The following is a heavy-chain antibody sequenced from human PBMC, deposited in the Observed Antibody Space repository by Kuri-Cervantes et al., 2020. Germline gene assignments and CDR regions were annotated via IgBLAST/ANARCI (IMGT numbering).Heavy chain of an antibody. D-gene: IGHD1-26*01. CDR2: INPNSGGT. Sequence: ASVKVSCKASGNTFTGYYMHWVRQAPGQGLEWMGWINPNSGGTNYAQKFQGRVTMTRDTSISTAYMELSRLRSDDTAVYYCARARLVGYYYYYGMDVWGQGTTVTVSS. J-gene: IGHJ6*02. CDR3: ARARLVGYYYYYGMDV. CDR1: GNTFTGYY. V-gene: IGHV1-2*02.